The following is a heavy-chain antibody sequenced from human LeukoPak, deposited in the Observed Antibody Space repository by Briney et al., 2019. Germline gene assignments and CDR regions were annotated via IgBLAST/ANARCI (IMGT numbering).Heavy chain of an antibody. CDR3: ARGSSHAGFWSIGGVIITPADY. V-gene: IGHV1-46*01. Sequence: GASVKVSCKASGYTFTSYYIHWVRQAPGQGLEWMGIINPGGGSTSYAQKFQGRVSMTRDTSTSTVYMDLSSLRSEDTAVYYYARGSSHAGFWSIGGVIITPADYWGQGTLVTVSS. CDR1: GYTFTSYY. D-gene: IGHD3-10*01. J-gene: IGHJ4*02. CDR2: INPGGGST.